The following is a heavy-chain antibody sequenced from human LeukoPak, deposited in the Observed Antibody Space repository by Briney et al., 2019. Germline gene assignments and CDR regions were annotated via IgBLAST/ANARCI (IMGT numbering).Heavy chain of an antibody. Sequence: GVSLRLSCAASGFTFSSYSMTWVRQAPGKGLEWVSSISSSSSYIYYADSVKGRFTISRDNAKNSLYLQMNSLRAEDTAVYYCARVMTTVTNGWFDPWGQGTLVTVSS. V-gene: IGHV3-21*01. CDR1: GFTFSSYS. CDR3: ARVMTTVTNGWFDP. D-gene: IGHD4-17*01. CDR2: ISSSSSYI. J-gene: IGHJ5*02.